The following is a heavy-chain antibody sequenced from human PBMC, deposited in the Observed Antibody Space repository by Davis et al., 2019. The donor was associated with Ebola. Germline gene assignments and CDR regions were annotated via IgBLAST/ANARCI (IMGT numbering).Heavy chain of an antibody. Sequence: PGGSLRLSCAASGFTFSDYYMSWIRQAPGKGLEWVSYISSSGSTIYYADSVKGRFTISRDNAKNSLYLQMNSLRAEDTAVYYCARDSYGDYGRTWDGFHGMDVWGKGTTVTVSS. CDR2: ISSSGSTI. J-gene: IGHJ6*04. CDR3: ARDSYGDYGRTWDGFHGMDV. V-gene: IGHV3-11*01. CDR1: GFTFSDYY. D-gene: IGHD4-17*01.